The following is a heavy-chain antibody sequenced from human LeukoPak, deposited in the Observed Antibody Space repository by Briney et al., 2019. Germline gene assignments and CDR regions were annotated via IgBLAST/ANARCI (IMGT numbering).Heavy chain of an antibody. CDR1: GGSISSRY. CDR3: ARGYSESSGYSNFDY. D-gene: IGHD3-22*01. CDR2: IY. J-gene: IGHJ4*02. V-gene: IGHV4-59*11. Sequence: SETLSLTCTVSGGSISSRYWSWIRQSPGKGLEWIGNIYNYNPSLESRVTISVDTSKNQFSLKLSSVTAADTAVYYCARGYSESSGYSNFDYWGQGTLVTVSS.